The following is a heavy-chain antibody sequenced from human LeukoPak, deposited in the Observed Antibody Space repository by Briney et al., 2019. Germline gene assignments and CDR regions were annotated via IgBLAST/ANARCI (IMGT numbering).Heavy chain of an antibody. V-gene: IGHV4-31*03. Sequence: PSETLSLTCTVSGGSISSGGYYWSWIRQHPGKGLEWIGYIYYSGSTYYNPSLKSRVTISVDTSKNQLSLKLSSVTAADTAVYYCARWGAWNAFDVWGQGTMVIVSS. D-gene: IGHD1-1*01. CDR1: GGSISSGGYY. CDR2: IYYSGST. J-gene: IGHJ3*01. CDR3: ARWGAWNAFDV.